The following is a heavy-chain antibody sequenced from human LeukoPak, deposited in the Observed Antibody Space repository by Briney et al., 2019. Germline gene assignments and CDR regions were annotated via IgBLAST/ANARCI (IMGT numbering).Heavy chain of an antibody. CDR3: ARDHPLPQTPDRLLRYFDWLSLDY. CDR2: ISAYNGNT. CDR1: GYTFTSYG. J-gene: IGHJ4*02. Sequence: ASVKVPCKASGYTFTSYGISWVRQAPGQGLEWMGWISAYNGNTNYAQKLQGRVTMTTDTSTSTAYMELRSLRSDDTAVYYCARDHPLPQTPDRLLRYFDWLSLDYWGQGTLVTVSS. V-gene: IGHV1-18*01. D-gene: IGHD3-9*01.